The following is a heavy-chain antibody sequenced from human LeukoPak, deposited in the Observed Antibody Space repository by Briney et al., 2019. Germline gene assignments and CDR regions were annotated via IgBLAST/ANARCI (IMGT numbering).Heavy chain of an antibody. Sequence: GRSLRLSCAASGFTFDDYAMHWVRQAPGKGLEWVSGISWNSGSIGYADSVKGRFTISRDNAKNTLYLQMNSLRAEDTAVYYCARGLIAVAGTLLVYWGQGTLVTVSS. CDR2: ISWNSGSI. D-gene: IGHD6-19*01. CDR1: GFTFDDYA. J-gene: IGHJ4*02. V-gene: IGHV3-9*01. CDR3: ARGLIAVAGTLLVY.